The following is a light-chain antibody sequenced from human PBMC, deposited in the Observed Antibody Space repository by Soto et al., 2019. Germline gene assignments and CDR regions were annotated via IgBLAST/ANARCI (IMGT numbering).Light chain of an antibody. V-gene: IGKV3-15*01. Sequence: EIVMTQSPATLSVSPGERATLSCRASQSVSSNLAWYQQKPGQAPRLLIYGASTRATGIPARFSGSGSGTEFTLIISSLQSEDFADYYCQQYNNWPFTFGPGTKVDIK. CDR2: GAS. CDR3: QQYNNWPFT. CDR1: QSVSSN. J-gene: IGKJ3*01.